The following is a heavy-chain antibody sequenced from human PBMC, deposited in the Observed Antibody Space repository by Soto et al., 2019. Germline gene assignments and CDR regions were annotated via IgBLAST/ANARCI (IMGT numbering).Heavy chain of an antibody. Sequence: GASVKLSCKASGYTFTSYAMHWVRQAPGQRLEWMGWINAGNGNTKYSQKFQGRVTITRDTSASTAYMELSSLRSEDTAVYYCAMTYDFWSGPFDYWGQGTLVPVSS. CDR3: AMTYDFWSGPFDY. D-gene: IGHD3-3*01. J-gene: IGHJ4*02. CDR2: INAGNGNT. V-gene: IGHV1-3*01. CDR1: GYTFTSYA.